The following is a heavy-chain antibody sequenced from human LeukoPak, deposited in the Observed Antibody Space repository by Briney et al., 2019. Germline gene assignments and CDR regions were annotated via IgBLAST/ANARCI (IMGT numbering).Heavy chain of an antibody. CDR2: IYYSGRT. D-gene: IGHD1-1*01. Sequence: PSETLSLTCGVSGYSISTTSHYWGWIRQPPGGGLEWIGSIYYSGRTYYNPSLKSRVTISVDTSKNQFSLTLSSVTAADTAVYYCARHDGTVTLNWFDPWGQGTLDTVSS. J-gene: IGHJ5*02. CDR1: GYSISTTSHY. CDR3: ARHDGTVTLNWFDP. V-gene: IGHV4-39*01.